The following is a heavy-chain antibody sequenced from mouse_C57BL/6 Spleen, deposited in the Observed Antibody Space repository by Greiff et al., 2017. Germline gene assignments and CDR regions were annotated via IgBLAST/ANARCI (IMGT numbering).Heavy chain of an antibody. D-gene: IGHD1-1*01. CDR1: GYTFTGYW. J-gene: IGHJ4*01. CDR2: ILPGSGST. CDR3: ARGGNYYGSTYAMDY. V-gene: IGHV1-9*01. Sequence: VQLQQSGAELMKPGASVKLSCKATGYTFTGYWIEWVKQRPGHGLELIGEILPGSGSTNYNEKFKGKATFPADTSSNTAYMQLSSLTTEDSAIYYCARGGNYYGSTYAMDYWGQGTSVTVSS.